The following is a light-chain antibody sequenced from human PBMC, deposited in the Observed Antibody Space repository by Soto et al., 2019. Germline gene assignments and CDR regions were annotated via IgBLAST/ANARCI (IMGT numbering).Light chain of an antibody. CDR1: QSISCW. CDR2: KAS. Sequence: DIQMTQSPSTLSASVGDRVTITCRASQSISCWLACYQQKPGKAPKLLIYKASSLESGFPSTFSGSGSGTEFTLTISSLQPDDFAAYYCQQYNSYSPYTFGQGTKLEIK. CDR3: QQYNSYSPYT. J-gene: IGKJ2*01. V-gene: IGKV1-5*03.